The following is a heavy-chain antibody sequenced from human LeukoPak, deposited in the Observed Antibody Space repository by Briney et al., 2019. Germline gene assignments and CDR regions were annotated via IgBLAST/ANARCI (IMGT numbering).Heavy chain of an antibody. D-gene: IGHD2-8*01. CDR3: ARARHVLDIVLMVYAFDAFDI. CDR1: GYTFTGYY. J-gene: IGHJ3*02. V-gene: IGHV1-2*02. Sequence: ASVKVSCKAYGYTFTGYYMHWVRQAPGQGLEWMGWINPNSGGTNYAQKFQGRVTMTRDTSISTGYMELSSLRSEDTAVYYCARARHVLDIVLMVYAFDAFDIWGQGTMVTVSS. CDR2: INPNSGGT.